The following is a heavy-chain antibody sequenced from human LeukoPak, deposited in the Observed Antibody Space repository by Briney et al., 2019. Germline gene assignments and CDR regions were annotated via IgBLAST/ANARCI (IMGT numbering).Heavy chain of an antibody. CDR1: GYTFTSYD. D-gene: IGHD2-2*01. V-gene: IGHV1-8*01. J-gene: IGHJ6*02. Sequence: GASVKVSCKASGYTFTSYDINWVRQATGQGLEWMGWMNPNSGNTGYAQKFQGRVTMTRNTSISTAYMELSSLRSEDTAVYYCARWVVPHQDYYYGMDVWGQGTTVTVSS. CDR2: MNPNSGNT. CDR3: ARWVVPHQDYYYGMDV.